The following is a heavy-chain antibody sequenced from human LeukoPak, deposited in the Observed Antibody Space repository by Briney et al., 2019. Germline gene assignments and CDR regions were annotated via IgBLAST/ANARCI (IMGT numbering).Heavy chain of an antibody. CDR1: GFTFSSYS. CDR2: ISSSSSYI. J-gene: IGHJ3*02. D-gene: IGHD6-13*01. CDR3: AKLGAAAGKYGSAFDI. V-gene: IGHV3-21*01. Sequence: GGSLRLSCAASGFTFSSYSMNWVRQAPGKGLEWVSSISSSSSYIYYADSVEGRFTISRDNAKNSLYLQMNSLRAEDTAVYYCAKLGAAAGKYGSAFDIWGQRTMVTVSS.